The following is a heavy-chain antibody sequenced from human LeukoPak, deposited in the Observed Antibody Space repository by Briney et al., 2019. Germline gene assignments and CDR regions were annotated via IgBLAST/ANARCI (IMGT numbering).Heavy chain of an antibody. V-gene: IGHV3-30*02. CDR2: IRYDGSNK. CDR3: ATRPYITVRKDIVVVPAAIPDY. Sequence: PGGSLRLSCAASGFTFSSYGMHWVRQAPGKGLEWVAFIRYDGSNKYYADSVKGRFTISRDNSKNTLYLQMNSLRAEDTAVYYCATRPYITVRKDIVVVPAAIPDYWGQGTLVTVSS. J-gene: IGHJ4*02. CDR1: GFTFSSYG. D-gene: IGHD2-2*02.